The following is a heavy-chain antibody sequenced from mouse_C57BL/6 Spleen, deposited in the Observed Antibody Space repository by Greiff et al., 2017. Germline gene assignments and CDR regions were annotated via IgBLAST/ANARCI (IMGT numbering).Heavy chain of an antibody. J-gene: IGHJ4*01. Sequence: QVQLQQPGAELVKPGASVKLSCKASGYTFTSYWMQWVKQRPGQGLAWIGEIDPSDSYTTSNQKFKGKATFTVDTSSSTAYMQLSSLTSEDSAVYYCARSNYDYDVGAMDYGGQGTSVTVAS. CDR1: GYTFTSYW. V-gene: IGHV1-50*01. CDR2: IDPSDSYT. CDR3: ARSNYDYDVGAMDY. D-gene: IGHD2-4*01.